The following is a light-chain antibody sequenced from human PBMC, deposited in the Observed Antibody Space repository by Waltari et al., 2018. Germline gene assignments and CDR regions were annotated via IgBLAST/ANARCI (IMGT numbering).Light chain of an antibody. J-gene: IGLJ3*02. Sequence: QSALTQPASVSGAPGQPLTIPCTGTTGDGGNSNFVSWYQHHPGKVPKLIIYEVIKRPSGISDRFTGSKSGNTASLSISGLQAEDEADYYCCSYVQKDIWLFGGGTKVTVL. V-gene: IGLV2-23*02. CDR2: EVI. CDR3: CSYVQKDIWL. CDR1: TGDGGNSNF.